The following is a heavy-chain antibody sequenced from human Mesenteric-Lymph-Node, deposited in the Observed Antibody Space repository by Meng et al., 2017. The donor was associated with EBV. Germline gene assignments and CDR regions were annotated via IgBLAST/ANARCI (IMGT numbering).Heavy chain of an antibody. CDR1: GGYVSSNNYY. J-gene: IGHJ5*02. CDR3: ARENPARGNWFDP. D-gene: IGHD3-10*01. V-gene: IGHV4-61*01. Sequence: QVPLQGSGPGLVKPSETLSLTCTVSGGYVSSNNYYWSWIRQPPGKGLEWIGYVYYSGSTNYNPSLKSRVTISVDTSKNQFSLDLYSVTAADTAVYYCARENPARGNWFDPWGQGALVTVSS. CDR2: VYYSGST.